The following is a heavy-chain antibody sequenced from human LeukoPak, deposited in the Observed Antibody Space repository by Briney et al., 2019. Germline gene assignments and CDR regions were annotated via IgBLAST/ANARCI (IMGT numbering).Heavy chain of an antibody. J-gene: IGHJ4*02. D-gene: IGHD2-21*02. CDR2: ISGSGGST. Sequence: PGGSLRLSCAASGFTFSSYAMSWVRQAPGKGLEWVSAISGSGGSTYYADPVKGRFTISRDNSKNTLYLQMNSLRAEDTAVYYCARGVVTAYAAFDSWGQGTLVTVSS. CDR1: GFTFSSYA. V-gene: IGHV3-23*01. CDR3: ARGVVTAYAAFDS.